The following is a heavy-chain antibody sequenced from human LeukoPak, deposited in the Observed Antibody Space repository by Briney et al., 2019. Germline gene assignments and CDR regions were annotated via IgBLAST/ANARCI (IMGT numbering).Heavy chain of an antibody. Sequence: GGSLRLSCAASGFTFDDYAMHWVRHAPGKGLEWVSSISWNSGSIGYADSVKGRFTISRDNSKNTLYLQMNSLRAEDTAVYYCAKPYDFWSGYYDAFDIWGQGTMVTVSS. CDR1: GFTFDDYA. J-gene: IGHJ3*02. CDR3: AKPYDFWSGYYDAFDI. V-gene: IGHV3-9*01. D-gene: IGHD3-3*01. CDR2: ISWNSGSI.